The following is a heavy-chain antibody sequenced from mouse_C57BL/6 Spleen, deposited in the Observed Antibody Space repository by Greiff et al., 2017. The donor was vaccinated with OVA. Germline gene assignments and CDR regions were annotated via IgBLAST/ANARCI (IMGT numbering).Heavy chain of an antibody. Sequence: EVQVVESGGGLVKPGGSLKLSCAASGFTFSSYAMSWVRQTPEKRLEWVATISDGGSYTYYPDNVKGRFTISRDNAKNNLYLQMSHLKSEDTAMYYCARGGLGPFDYWGQGTTLTVSS. CDR3: ARGGLGPFDY. D-gene: IGHD4-1*01. J-gene: IGHJ2*01. CDR2: ISDGGSYT. V-gene: IGHV5-4*01. CDR1: GFTFSSYA.